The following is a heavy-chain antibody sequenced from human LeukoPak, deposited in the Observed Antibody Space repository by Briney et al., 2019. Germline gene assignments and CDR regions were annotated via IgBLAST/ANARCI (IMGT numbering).Heavy chain of an antibody. CDR1: GGSISSSSYY. J-gene: IGHJ4*02. Sequence: PSETLSLTCTVSGGSISSSSYYWGWIRQPPGKGLERIGSIYYSGSTYYNPSLKSRVTISVDTSKNRFSLKLSSVTAADTAVYYCARDGYNFRESDYWGQGTLVTVSS. CDR3: ARDGYNFRESDY. D-gene: IGHD5-24*01. CDR2: IYYSGST. V-gene: IGHV4-39*07.